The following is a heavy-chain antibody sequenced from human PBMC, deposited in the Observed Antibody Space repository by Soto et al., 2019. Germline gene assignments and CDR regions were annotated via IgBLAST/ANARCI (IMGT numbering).Heavy chain of an antibody. Sequence: QVQLQESGPGLVKPSGTLSLTCAVSGGSISSSNWWSWVRQPPGKGWEWMGEIYYSGGTNYNPSLKSRVTISVDNSKNQFSLKMSSVTAADTAVYYCSREYYYGSGIEVWGQGTLVTVSS. CDR3: SREYYYGSGIEV. V-gene: IGHV4-4*02. CDR2: IYYSGGT. D-gene: IGHD3-10*01. CDR1: GGSISSSNW. J-gene: IGHJ4*02.